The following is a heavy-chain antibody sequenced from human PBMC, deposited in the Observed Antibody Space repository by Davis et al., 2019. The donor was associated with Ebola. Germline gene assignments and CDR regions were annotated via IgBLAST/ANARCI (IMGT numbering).Heavy chain of an antibody. Sequence: GESLKISCKGSGYNFANYWIGWVRQRPGKGLEWMGIIYPGDSDTRYSPSFQGQVTISADKSISTAYLQWSSLKASDTAMYYCATQTRYSSSWLAIPGDAFDIWGQGTMVTVSS. J-gene: IGHJ3*02. CDR2: IYPGDSDT. CDR3: ATQTRYSSSWLAIPGDAFDI. V-gene: IGHV5-51*01. D-gene: IGHD6-13*01. CDR1: GYNFANYW.